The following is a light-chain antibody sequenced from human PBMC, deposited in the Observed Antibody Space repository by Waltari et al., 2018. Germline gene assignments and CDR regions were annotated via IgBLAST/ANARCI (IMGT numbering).Light chain of an antibody. J-gene: IGLJ7*01. CDR2: RDK. V-gene: IGLV3-9*01. CDR3: QVWDSGTAV. CDR1: HIGGKN. Sequence: SYDLTQPLSVSVALGQTARISCGGNHIGGKNVHWYQQKAGQAPLLVIYRDKNRPSRIPERFSGSNSENTATLTISRAQAADEADYYCQVWDSGTAVFGGGTQLTVL.